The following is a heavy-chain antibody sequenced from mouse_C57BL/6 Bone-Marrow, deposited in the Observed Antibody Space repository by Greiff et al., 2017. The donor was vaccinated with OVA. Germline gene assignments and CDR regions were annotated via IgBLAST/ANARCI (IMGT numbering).Heavy chain of an antibody. D-gene: IGHD2-4*01. Sequence: QVQLKESGAELAKPGASVKMSCKASGYTFTTYPIEWMKQNHGKSLEWIGNFHPYNDDTKYNEKFKGKATLTVEKSSSTVYLELSRLTSDDSAVYYCARPGDYDGDWFAYWGQGTLVTVSA. J-gene: IGHJ3*01. CDR2: FHPYNDDT. CDR1: GYTFTTYP. CDR3: ARPGDYDGDWFAY. V-gene: IGHV1-47*01.